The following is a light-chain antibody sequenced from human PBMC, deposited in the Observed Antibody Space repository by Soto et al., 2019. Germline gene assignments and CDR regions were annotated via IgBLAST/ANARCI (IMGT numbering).Light chain of an antibody. CDR1: QSIGSW. CDR3: HQYNSYWT. Sequence: DTRMTQSPSALSASVGDRVTITCRASQSIGSWLAWYQQKPGKAPKLLIYKTSILENGVPSRFSGSGSGTEFTLSISSLQPDDFATYYCHQYNSYWTFGQGTNVDIK. CDR2: KTS. J-gene: IGKJ1*01. V-gene: IGKV1-5*03.